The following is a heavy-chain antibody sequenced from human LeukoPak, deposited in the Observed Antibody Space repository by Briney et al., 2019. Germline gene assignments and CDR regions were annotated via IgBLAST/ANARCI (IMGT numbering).Heavy chain of an antibody. Sequence: GGSLRLSCVASGFTFSSYGMNWVRQAPGKGLEWVGRIKSTTVDGTPEYAAPVKGRFTISRDGSKDTVYLQMNSLKTEDTAVYYCTTGPGNSGYWGQGTLVAVSS. CDR1: GFTFSSYG. D-gene: IGHD4-23*01. J-gene: IGHJ4*02. V-gene: IGHV3-15*01. CDR2: IKSTTVDGTP. CDR3: TTGPGNSGY.